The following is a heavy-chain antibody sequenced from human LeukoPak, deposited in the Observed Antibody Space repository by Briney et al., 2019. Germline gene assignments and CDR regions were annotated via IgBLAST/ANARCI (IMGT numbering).Heavy chain of an antibody. CDR3: ARAQGTAMALGS. J-gene: IGHJ5*02. V-gene: IGHV4-39*01. Sequence: KPSETLSLTCTVSGGSISSSSYYWGWIRQPPGKGLEWIGSIYYSGSTYYNPSLKSRVTISVDTSKNQFSLKLSSVTAADTAVYYCARAQGTAMALGSWGQGTLVTVSS. CDR1: GGSISSSSYY. CDR2: IYYSGST. D-gene: IGHD5-18*01.